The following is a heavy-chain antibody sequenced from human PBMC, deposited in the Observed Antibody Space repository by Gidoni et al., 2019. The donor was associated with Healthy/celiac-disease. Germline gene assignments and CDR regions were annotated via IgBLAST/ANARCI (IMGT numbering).Heavy chain of an antibody. CDR2: IYYSGST. CDR3: ARGAAAGPTTYYYYYYMDV. CDR1: GGSISSGGSY. V-gene: IGHV4-31*03. Sequence: QVQLQESGPGLVKPSQTLSLTCTVSGGSISSGGSYWSWIRQHPGKGLEWIGYIYYSGSTYYNPSLKSRVTISVDTSKNQFSLKLSSVTAADTAVYYCARGAAAGPTTYYYYYYMDVWGKGTTVTVSS. J-gene: IGHJ6*03. D-gene: IGHD6-13*01.